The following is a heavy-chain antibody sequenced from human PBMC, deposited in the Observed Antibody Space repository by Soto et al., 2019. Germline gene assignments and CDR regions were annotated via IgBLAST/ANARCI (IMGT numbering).Heavy chain of an antibody. Sequence: QVQLQESGPGLVKPSQALSLTCTVSGGSISSGRYYWSWIRQHPEKGLEWIGYFSYSGSTYYNPSLKSRVTISADTSENQFSLRLSSVTAADTAVYYCARVRGLGLFDYWGQGTLVTVSS. CDR2: FSYSGST. J-gene: IGHJ4*02. D-gene: IGHD3-16*01. CDR3: ARVRGLGLFDY. V-gene: IGHV4-31*03. CDR1: GGSISSGRYY.